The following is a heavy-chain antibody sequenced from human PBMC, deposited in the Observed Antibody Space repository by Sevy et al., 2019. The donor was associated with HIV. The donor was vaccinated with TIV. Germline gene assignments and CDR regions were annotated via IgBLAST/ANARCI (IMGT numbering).Heavy chain of an antibody. D-gene: IGHD2-2*01. V-gene: IGHV3-64D*06. CDR3: ATYCSSTSCYASGGDY. CDR2: ISSNGGST. J-gene: IGHJ4*02. CDR1: GFTFSGYA. Sequence: GGSLRLSCSASGFTFSGYAMHWVRQAPGKGLEYVSAISSNGGSTYYADSVKGRFTISRDNSKNTLYLQMSSLRAEDTAVYYCATYCSSTSCYASGGDYWGQGTLVTVSS.